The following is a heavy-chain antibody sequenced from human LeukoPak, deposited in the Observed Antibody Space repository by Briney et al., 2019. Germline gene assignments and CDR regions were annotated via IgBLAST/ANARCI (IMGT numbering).Heavy chain of an antibody. J-gene: IGHJ4*02. CDR1: SFTFSSYV. Sequence: GGSLRLSCGASSFTFSSYVMSWVRQAPGKGLEWVSTVSTTGGSTYYADSVKGRFTISRDNSKNTLYLQMNSLRAEDAAVYYCAKKGVVVTIRREKWGQGTLVTVSS. D-gene: IGHD3-22*01. CDR2: VSTTGGST. CDR3: AKKGVVVTIRREK. V-gene: IGHV3-23*01.